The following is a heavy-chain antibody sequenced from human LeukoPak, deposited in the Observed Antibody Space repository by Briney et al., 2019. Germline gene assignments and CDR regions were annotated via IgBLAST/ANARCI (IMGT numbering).Heavy chain of an antibody. CDR2: ISSTSIYI. CDR1: GFTFSSYS. Sequence: GGSLRLSCAASGFTFSSYSMNWVRQAPGQGLESVSSISSTSIYIYYADSVKGRFTISRDNAKNSLYLQMNSLRAEDTAVYYCAKDSKIVGATFRSYHYMDVWGKGTAVTVSS. V-gene: IGHV3-21*04. CDR3: AKDSKIVGATFRSYHYMDV. D-gene: IGHD1-26*01. J-gene: IGHJ6*03.